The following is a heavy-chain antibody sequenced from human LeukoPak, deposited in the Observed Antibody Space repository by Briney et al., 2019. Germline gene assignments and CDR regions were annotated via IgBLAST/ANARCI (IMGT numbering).Heavy chain of an antibody. CDR2: INAGNGNT. V-gene: IGHV1-3*01. J-gene: IGHJ4*02. Sequence: GASVKGSCKASGYTFTSYAMHWVRQAPGQRLEWMGWINAGNGNTKYSQKFQGRVTITRDTSASAAYMELSSLRSEDTAVHYCARGLVWGSYRYFDYWGQGTLVTVSS. CDR1: GYTFTSYA. D-gene: IGHD3-16*02. CDR3: ARGLVWGSYRYFDY.